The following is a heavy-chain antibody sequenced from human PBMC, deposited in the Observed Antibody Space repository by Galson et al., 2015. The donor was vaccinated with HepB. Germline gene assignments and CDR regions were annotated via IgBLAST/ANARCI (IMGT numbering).Heavy chain of an antibody. J-gene: IGHJ4*02. CDR3: ARGRSSGCSFDY. V-gene: IGHV1-18*01. CDR1: GYTFTKFG. D-gene: IGHD6-19*01. Sequence: SVKVSCKASGYTFTKFGISWVRQAPGQGLEWMAWISGYSGHTNYPQKFQGRVTVTADTSTTTVYMVLRSLRSDDTAVYYCARGRSSGCSFDYWGQGTLVTVSS. CDR2: ISGYSGHT.